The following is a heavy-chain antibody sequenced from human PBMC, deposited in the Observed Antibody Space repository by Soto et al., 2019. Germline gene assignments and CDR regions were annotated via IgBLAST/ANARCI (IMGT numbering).Heavy chain of an antibody. CDR2: IWYDGNNK. D-gene: IGHD2-21*01. V-gene: IGHV3-33*01. CDR3: ARGLHSLFAY. CDR1: GFTFSNYG. J-gene: IGHJ4*02. Sequence: QVQLVESGGGVVQPGGSLRLSCAASGFTFSNYGMHWVRQAPGKGLEWVAVIWYDGNNKYYADSVKGRFTISRDNSNNTLYVQMTSLRAEDTAVYYWARGLHSLFAYWGQGTLVTVA.